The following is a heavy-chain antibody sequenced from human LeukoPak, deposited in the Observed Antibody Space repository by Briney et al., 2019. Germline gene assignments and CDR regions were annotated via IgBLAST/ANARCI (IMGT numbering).Heavy chain of an antibody. CDR2: IYYSENT. Sequence: KASETLSLTCTVSGGSISSSNDYWGWIRQPPGKGLEWIGSIYYSENTYYNPSLKSRVSISVDTSKNQFSLKLSSVTAADTAVYFCARGAEYYAIWRGYAGYSDYWGQGISVTVSS. CDR1: GGSISSSNDY. CDR3: ARGAEYYAIWRGYAGYSDY. D-gene: IGHD3-3*01. V-gene: IGHV4-39*01. J-gene: IGHJ4*02.